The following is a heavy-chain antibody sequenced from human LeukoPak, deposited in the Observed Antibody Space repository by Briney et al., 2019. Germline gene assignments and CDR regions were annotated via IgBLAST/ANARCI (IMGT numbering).Heavy chain of an antibody. CDR1: GFTFRSYA. CDR2: ISYDASNK. J-gene: IGHJ4*02. CDR3: ARDPYDSSGYPMGY. D-gene: IGHD3-22*01. Sequence: AGGSLRLSCAASGFTFRSYAVHWVRQASGKGLEWVAGISYDASNKYYADSVKGRFTISRDNSKNTLSLQMNSLRAEDTAVYCCARDPYDSSGYPMGYWGQGTLVTVSS. V-gene: IGHV3-30-3*01.